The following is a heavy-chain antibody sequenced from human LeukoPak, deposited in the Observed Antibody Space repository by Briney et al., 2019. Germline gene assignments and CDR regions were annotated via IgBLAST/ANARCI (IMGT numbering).Heavy chain of an antibody. CDR1: GFTFSSYW. J-gene: IGHJ4*02. V-gene: IGHV3-7*01. Sequence: GGSLRLSCAAPGFTFSSYWMSWVRQAPGKGLEWVANIKQDGSEKYYVDSVKGRFTIYRDNAKNSLYLQMNSLRAEDTAVYYCARVKIEYQPGQYYFDYWGQGTLVTVSS. D-gene: IGHD2-2*01. CDR3: ARVKIEYQPGQYYFDY. CDR2: IKQDGSEK.